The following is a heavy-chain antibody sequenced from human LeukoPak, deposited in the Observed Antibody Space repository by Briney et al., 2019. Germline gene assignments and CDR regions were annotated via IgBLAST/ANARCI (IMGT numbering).Heavy chain of an antibody. CDR2: INSEGSST. D-gene: IGHD3-3*01. CDR3: ARDYDRYYMDV. CDR1: GFTFSSYW. V-gene: IGHV3-74*01. J-gene: IGHJ6*03. Sequence: GGSLRLSCAASGFTFSSYWIHWVRHAPGKGLVWVSRINSEGSSTSYADSVKGRFTISRDNAKNTLYLQMNSLRAKDTAVYYCARDYDRYYMDVWGKGTTVTVSS.